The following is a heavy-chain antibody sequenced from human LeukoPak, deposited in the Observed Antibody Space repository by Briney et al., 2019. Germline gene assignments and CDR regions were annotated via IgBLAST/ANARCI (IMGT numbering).Heavy chain of an antibody. CDR2: IRYDGSNK. CDR3: AKEARSLFAVADIDY. Sequence: GGSLRLSCAASGFTFSSYGMHWVRQASGKGLEWVAFIRYDGSNKYYVDSVKGRFTISRDNSKNTLYLQMNSLRAEDTAVYYCAKEARSLFAVADIDYWGQGTLVTVSS. CDR1: GFTFSSYG. D-gene: IGHD6-19*01. J-gene: IGHJ4*02. V-gene: IGHV3-30*02.